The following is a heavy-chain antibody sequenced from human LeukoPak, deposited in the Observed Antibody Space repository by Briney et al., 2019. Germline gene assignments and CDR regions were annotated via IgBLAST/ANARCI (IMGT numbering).Heavy chain of an antibody. D-gene: IGHD3-22*01. Sequence: GGSLRLSCAASGFTSSDYYMSWIRQAPGKGLEWVSYISSSGSTIYYADSVKGRFTISRDNAKNSLYLQMNSLRAEDTAVYYCARSSTMIVVGQFDYWGQGTLVTVSS. CDR2: ISSSGSTI. CDR3: ARSSTMIVVGQFDY. V-gene: IGHV3-11*01. CDR1: GFTSSDYY. J-gene: IGHJ4*02.